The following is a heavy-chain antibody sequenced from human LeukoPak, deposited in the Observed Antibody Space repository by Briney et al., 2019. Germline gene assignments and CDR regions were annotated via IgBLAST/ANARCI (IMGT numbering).Heavy chain of an antibody. D-gene: IGHD2-21*02. J-gene: IGHJ3*02. CDR2: IDPSDSYT. CDR3: ARRALPPAYCGGDCFDAFDI. Sequence: GESLRISCKGSGYRFTSYWISWVRQMPGKGLEWMGRIDPSDSYTNYSPSFQGHVTISADKSISTAYLQWSSLKASDTAMYYCARRALPPAYCGGDCFDAFDIWGQGTMVTVSS. CDR1: GYRFTSYW. V-gene: IGHV5-10-1*01.